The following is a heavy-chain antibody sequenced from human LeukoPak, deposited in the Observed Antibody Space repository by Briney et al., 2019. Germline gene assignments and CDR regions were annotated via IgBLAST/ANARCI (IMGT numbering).Heavy chain of an antibody. J-gene: IGHJ4*02. D-gene: IGHD3-9*01. CDR1: GGTFSSYA. V-gene: IGHV1-69*06. CDR2: IIPIFGTA. CDR3: ARSPENVLRYFDWLLDY. Sequence: SVKVSCKASGGTFSSYAISWVRRAPGQGLEWMGGIIPIFGTANYAQKFQGRVTITADKSTSTAYMELSSLRSEDTAVYYCARSPENVLRYFDWLLDYWSQGTLVTVSS.